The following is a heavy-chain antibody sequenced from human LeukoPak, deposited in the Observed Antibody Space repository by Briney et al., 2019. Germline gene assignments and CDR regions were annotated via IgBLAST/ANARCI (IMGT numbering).Heavy chain of an antibody. J-gene: IGHJ4*02. CDR1: GFTFSSYG. D-gene: IGHD6-6*01. CDR2: IRYDGSNK. Sequence: GGSLRLSCAASGFTFSSYGMHWVRQAPGKGLEWVAFIRYDGSNKYYADSVKGRFTISRDNSKNTLYLQMNSLRAEDTAVYYCANGRVGSSDFDYWGQGTLVTVSS. CDR3: ANGRVGSSDFDY. V-gene: IGHV3-30*02.